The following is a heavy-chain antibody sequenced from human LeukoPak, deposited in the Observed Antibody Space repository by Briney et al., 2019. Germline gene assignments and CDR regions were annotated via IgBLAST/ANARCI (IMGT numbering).Heavy chain of an antibody. CDR2: VSSSGSTI. J-gene: IGHJ4*02. CDR1: GFTFSDYY. V-gene: IGHV3-11*01. Sequence: GGSLRLSCAASGFTFSDYYMSWIRQAPGKGLEWVSYVSSSGSTIYYADSVKGRFTISRDNSKNTLYLQMNSLRAEDTAVYYCAKRFLTIPRGYSGSLDYWGQGTLVTVSS. D-gene: IGHD5-12*01. CDR3: AKRFLTIPRGYSGSLDY.